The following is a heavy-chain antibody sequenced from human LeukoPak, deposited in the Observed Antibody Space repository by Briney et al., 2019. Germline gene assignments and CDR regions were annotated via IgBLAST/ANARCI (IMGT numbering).Heavy chain of an antibody. D-gene: IGHD3-22*01. CDR1: GYTFINYG. V-gene: IGHV1-18*01. CDR2: ISTYNGNT. Sequence: ASVKVSCKASGYTFINYGISWVRQAPEQGLERMGWISTYNGNTNYAQKLQGRVTMTTDTSTSTAYMELRSLRSDDTAVYYCARAYYDSSAFDYWGQGTLVTVSS. J-gene: IGHJ4*02. CDR3: ARAYYDSSAFDY.